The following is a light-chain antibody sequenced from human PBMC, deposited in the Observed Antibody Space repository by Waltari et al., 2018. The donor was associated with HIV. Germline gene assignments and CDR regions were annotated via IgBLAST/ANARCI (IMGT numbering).Light chain of an antibody. CDR3: QQLTSYPFT. V-gene: IGKV1-13*02. CDR1: QAVSSP. Sequence: AIQLTQSPSSLSASIGDRITITCRTSQAVSSPFAWYQQKAGKPPKLLIYHTSTLELGVPSRFSANGYDTEFTLTISSLQSEDFATYYCQQLTSYPFTFGGGT. CDR2: HTS. J-gene: IGKJ4*01.